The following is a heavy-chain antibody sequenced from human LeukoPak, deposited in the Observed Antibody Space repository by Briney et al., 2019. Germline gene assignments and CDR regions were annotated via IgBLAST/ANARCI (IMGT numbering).Heavy chain of an antibody. J-gene: IGHJ4*02. CDR2: IYYSGST. Sequence: SQTPSLTCTVSGDSISSGDYYWSWIRQPPGKGLEWIGYIYYSGSTYYNPSLKSRVTISLDTSKNQFSLKLSSVTAADTAVYYCARGSGSSAIDFDYWGQGTLVTVSS. CDR1: GDSISSGDYY. V-gene: IGHV4-30-4*01. CDR3: ARGSGSSAIDFDY. D-gene: IGHD1-26*01.